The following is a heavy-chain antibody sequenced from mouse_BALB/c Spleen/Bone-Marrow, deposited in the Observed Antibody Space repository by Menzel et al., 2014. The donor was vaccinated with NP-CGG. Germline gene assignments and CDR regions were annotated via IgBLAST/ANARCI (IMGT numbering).Heavy chain of an antibody. Sequence: EVHLVETGGGFVQPGGSLKLSCAASGFTSRSYTMSWVRKTPEKRLEWVAYISNGGGSTYYTDTVKGRFTLYRDTPRKSLSLQMSILKSEDAAMDFCACHPDIRWYFFVWWARATPTAAS. CDR3: ACHPDIRWYFFV. CDR1: GFTSRSYT. V-gene: IGHV5-12-2*01. J-gene: IGHJ1*01. CDR2: ISNGGGST.